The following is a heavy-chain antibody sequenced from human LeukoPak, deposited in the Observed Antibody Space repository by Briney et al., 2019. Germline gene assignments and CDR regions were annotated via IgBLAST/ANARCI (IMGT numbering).Heavy chain of an antibody. CDR2: ISAYNGNT. Sequence: ASVKVSCKASGYTFTSYGISWVRQAPGQGLEWMGWISAYNGNTNYAQKLQGRVTMTTDTSTSTAYMELRSLRSDDTAVYYCARTYDSSDYAFFGDYWGQGTLVTVSS. V-gene: IGHV1-18*01. J-gene: IGHJ4*02. D-gene: IGHD3-22*01. CDR1: GYTFTSYG. CDR3: ARTYDSSDYAFFGDY.